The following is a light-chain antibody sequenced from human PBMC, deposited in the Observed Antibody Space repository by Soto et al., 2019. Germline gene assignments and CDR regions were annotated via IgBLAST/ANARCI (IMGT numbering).Light chain of an antibody. CDR2: SFH. CDR1: SSNIGSNT. Sequence: QSVLTQPHSASGTPGQKVTIFCSGSSSNIGSNTVNRYQPLPGPAPNLLMYSFHQRPSGVPHRSSGSKSGTSAALAIKGLQFDDEAGYYGGARDDSLNGYVVGAGTKITV. J-gene: IGLJ1*01. V-gene: IGLV1-44*01. CDR3: GARDDSLNGYV.